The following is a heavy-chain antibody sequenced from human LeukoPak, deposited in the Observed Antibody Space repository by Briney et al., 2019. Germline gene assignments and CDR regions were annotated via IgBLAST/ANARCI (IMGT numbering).Heavy chain of an antibody. Sequence: GGSLRLSCAASGFTFSSYSMNWVRQAPGKGLEWVSSISSSSYIYYADSVKGRFTISRDNAKNSLYLQMNSLRAEDTAVYYCARAIAAAGTGGYWGQGTLVTVSS. CDR3: ARAIAAAGTGGY. D-gene: IGHD6-13*01. CDR2: ISSSSYI. CDR1: GFTFSSYS. J-gene: IGHJ4*02. V-gene: IGHV3-21*01.